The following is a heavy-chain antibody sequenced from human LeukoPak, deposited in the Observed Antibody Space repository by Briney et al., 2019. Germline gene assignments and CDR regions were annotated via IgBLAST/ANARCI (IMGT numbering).Heavy chain of an antibody. V-gene: IGHV1-69*13. CDR3: ARDPHGHAPGTYFES. J-gene: IGHJ4*02. CDR1: GGTIHSSP. Sequence: ASVKVSCKATGGTIHSSPITWLRQAPGQGLEWMGGIIPLYDSTNYAQNFQGRVTITADESATTAYMELSSLRSEDTAIYYCARDPHGHAPGTYFESWGQGTLVTVSS. D-gene: IGHD3-9*01. CDR2: IIPLYDST.